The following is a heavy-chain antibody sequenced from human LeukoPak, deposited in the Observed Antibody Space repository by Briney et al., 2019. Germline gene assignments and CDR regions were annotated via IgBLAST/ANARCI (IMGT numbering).Heavy chain of an antibody. V-gene: IGHV3-21*01. CDR1: GFTFSSYN. CDR2: ITSSSSYI. Sequence: PGGSLRLSCAASGFTFSSYNMNWVRQAPGKGLEWVSSITSSSSYIYYADSEKGRFTISRDNAKNSLYLQINSLRAEDKAVYYWARDPYSGGYGDYYYYYMDVWGKGTTVTISS. CDR3: ARDPYSGGYGDYYYYYMDV. D-gene: IGHD1-26*01. J-gene: IGHJ6*03.